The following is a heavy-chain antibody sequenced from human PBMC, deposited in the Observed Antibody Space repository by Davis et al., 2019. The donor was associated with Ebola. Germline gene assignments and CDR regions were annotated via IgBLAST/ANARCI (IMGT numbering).Heavy chain of an antibody. Sequence: ASVKVSCKASGYTFTGYYMHWLRQAPGQGLEWMGWINPNSGDTNYAQKLQGRVTMTTDTSTSTAYMELRSLRSDDTAVYYCARTTTNGRGNYYYGMDVWGQGTTVTVSS. CDR2: INPNSGDT. CDR3: ARTTTNGRGNYYYGMDV. CDR1: GYTFTGYY. D-gene: IGHD4-11*01. V-gene: IGHV1-2*02. J-gene: IGHJ6*02.